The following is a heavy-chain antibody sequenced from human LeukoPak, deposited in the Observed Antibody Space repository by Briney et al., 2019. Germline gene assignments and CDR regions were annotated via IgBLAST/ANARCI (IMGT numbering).Heavy chain of an antibody. CDR2: ISYDGSNK. Sequence: PGGSLRLSCAASGFTFSSYSMHWVRQAPGKGLEWVAVISYDGSNKYYADSVKGRLTISRDNSKNTLYLQMNSLRAEDTAVYYCANCITMIVRNGMDVWGQGTTVTVSS. CDR3: ANCITMIVRNGMDV. D-gene: IGHD3-22*01. J-gene: IGHJ6*02. V-gene: IGHV3-30*18. CDR1: GFTFSSYS.